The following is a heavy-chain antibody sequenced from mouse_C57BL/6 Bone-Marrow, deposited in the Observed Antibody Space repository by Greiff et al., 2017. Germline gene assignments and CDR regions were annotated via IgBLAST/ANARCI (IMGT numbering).Heavy chain of an antibody. V-gene: IGHV1-55*01. J-gene: IGHJ2*01. CDR3: ARAGPRGRSFDY. CDR2: IYPTSGHT. CDR1: GYTFTSYW. D-gene: IGHD6-1*01. Sequence: QVQLKQPGAELVKPGASVKMSCKASGYTFTSYWITWVKQRPGQGLEWIGDIYPTSGHTNYNEKFKSKAILTEDTSSNTAYMQLSSLTSEDSAVFYCARAGPRGRSFDYWGQGTTLTVSS.